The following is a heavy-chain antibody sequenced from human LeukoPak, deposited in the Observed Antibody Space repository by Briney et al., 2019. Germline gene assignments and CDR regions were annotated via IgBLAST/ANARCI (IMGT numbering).Heavy chain of an antibody. D-gene: IGHD5-12*01. CDR1: GGSISSYY. CDR2: IYYSGST. CDR3: ARGYSGYPFDY. Sequence: SETLSLTCTVSGGSISSYYWSWIRQPTGKGLEWIGYIYYSGSTNYNPSLKSRVTISVDTSKNQFSLKLSSVTAADTAVYYCARGYSGYPFDYWGQGTLVTVSS. J-gene: IGHJ4*02. V-gene: IGHV4-59*01.